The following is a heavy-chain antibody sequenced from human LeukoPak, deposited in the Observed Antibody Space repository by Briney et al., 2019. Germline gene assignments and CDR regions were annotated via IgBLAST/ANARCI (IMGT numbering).Heavy chain of an antibody. Sequence: SQTLSLTCAISGDSVSSNSAAWNWIRQSPSRGLEWLGRTYYRSKWYNDYAVSVKSRITINPDTSKNQFSLQLNSVTPEDTAVYYCARDEKGYSSGWALRDYYYYGMDVWGQGTTVTVSS. CDR2: TYYRSKWYN. V-gene: IGHV6-1*01. CDR3: ARDEKGYSSGWALRDYYYYGMDV. D-gene: IGHD6-19*01. J-gene: IGHJ6*02. CDR1: GDSVSSNSAA.